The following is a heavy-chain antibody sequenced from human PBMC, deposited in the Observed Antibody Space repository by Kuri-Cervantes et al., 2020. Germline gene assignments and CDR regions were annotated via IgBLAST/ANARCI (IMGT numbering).Heavy chain of an antibody. Sequence: GGSLRLSCAASGFTFSSYGMHWVRQAPGKGLEWASSISTTGSYMYYSDSVKGRFTISRDNAKNSLYLQMNDLRAEDTAVYYCAMGDNYGMDVWGQGTTVTVSS. J-gene: IGHJ6*02. CDR2: ISTTGSYM. V-gene: IGHV3-21*01. CDR3: AMGDNYGMDV. D-gene: IGHD3-16*01. CDR1: GFTFSSYG.